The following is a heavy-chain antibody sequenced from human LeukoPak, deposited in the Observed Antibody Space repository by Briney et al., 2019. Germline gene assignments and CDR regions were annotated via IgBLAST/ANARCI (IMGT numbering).Heavy chain of an antibody. J-gene: IGHJ5*02. CDR3: AREGTGSSSWYVYNWFDP. V-gene: IGHV1-2*02. CDR1: GYTFTGYY. CDR2: INPNSGGT. Sequence: ASVKVSCKASGYTFTGYYMHWVRQAPGQGLEWMGWINPNSGGTNYAQKFQGRVTMTRDTSISTAYMELSRLRSDDTAVYYCAREGTGSSSWYVYNWFDPWGQGTLITVSS. D-gene: IGHD6-13*01.